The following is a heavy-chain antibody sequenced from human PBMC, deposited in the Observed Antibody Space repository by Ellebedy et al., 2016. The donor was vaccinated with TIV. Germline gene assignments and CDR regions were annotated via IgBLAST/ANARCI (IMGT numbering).Heavy chain of an antibody. Sequence: MPSETLSLTCTASGGSITSNYWSRIRQPPGKGLEWIGYINYSGSTNYNPSLKSRVTVAVDTSKNQFSLKLSSVTAADTAVYYCARLAPLILAGTSYYHAIDVWGQGTTVTVSS. CDR3: ARLAPLILAGTSYYHAIDV. CDR1: GGSITSNY. CDR2: INYSGST. J-gene: IGHJ6*01. D-gene: IGHD3-10*01. V-gene: IGHV4-59*08.